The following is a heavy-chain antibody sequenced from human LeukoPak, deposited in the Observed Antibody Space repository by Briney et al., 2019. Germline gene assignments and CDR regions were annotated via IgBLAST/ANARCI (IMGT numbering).Heavy chain of an antibody. J-gene: IGHJ3*02. D-gene: IGHD3-22*01. CDR1: GYTFTNYG. CDR3: ARRSTHFYDTNGLNDAFDM. Sequence: ASVKVSCKASGYTFTNYGITWVRQAPGQGLEWMGWISAYNGNTNYAQKLQGIITMTTDTSTTTAYMELRSLRSDDTAVYYCARRSTHFYDTNGLNDAFDMWGPGTMVTVSS. CDR2: ISAYNGNT. V-gene: IGHV1-18*01.